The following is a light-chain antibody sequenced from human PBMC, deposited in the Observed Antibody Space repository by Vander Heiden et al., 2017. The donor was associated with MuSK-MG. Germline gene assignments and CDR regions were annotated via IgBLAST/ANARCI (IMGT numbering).Light chain of an antibody. CDR3: QQSFSTLWT. Sequence: DIQMTQSPSTLSASVGDRVTITCRASQSISSWLAWYQQKPGKAPKLLIYKASSLESGVPSRFSGSGSGTNFTLTISNLQREDFATYHCQQSFSTLWTFGQGTKVEIK. J-gene: IGKJ1*01. CDR1: QSISSW. CDR2: KAS. V-gene: IGKV1-5*03.